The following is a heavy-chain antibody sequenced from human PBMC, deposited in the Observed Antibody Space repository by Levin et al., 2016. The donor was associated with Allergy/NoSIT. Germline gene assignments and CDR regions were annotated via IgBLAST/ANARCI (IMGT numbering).Heavy chain of an antibody. CDR1: GGSISSSNW. CDR2: IYHSGST. V-gene: IGHV4-4*02. D-gene: IGHD4-17*01. Sequence: GSLRLSCAVSGGSISSSNWWSWVRQPPGKGLEWIGEIYHSGSTNYNPSLKSRVTISVDKSKNQFSLKLSSVTAADTAVYYCAREDPNYGDYLWGQGTLVTVSS. J-gene: IGHJ4*02. CDR3: AREDPNYGDYL.